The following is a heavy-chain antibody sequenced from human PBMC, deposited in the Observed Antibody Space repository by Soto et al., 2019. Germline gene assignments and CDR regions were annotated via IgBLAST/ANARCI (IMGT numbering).Heavy chain of an antibody. J-gene: IGHJ3*02. Sequence: SVKVSCKASGFTFTSSAVQWVRQARGQRLEWIGWIVVGSGNTNYAQKFQERVTITRDMSTSTAYMELSSLRSEDTAAYYCAAHFPYYDSSGFTPPPGAFDIWGQGTMVTVSS. V-gene: IGHV1-58*01. D-gene: IGHD3-22*01. CDR3: AAHFPYYDSSGFTPPPGAFDI. CDR1: GFTFTSSA. CDR2: IVVGSGNT.